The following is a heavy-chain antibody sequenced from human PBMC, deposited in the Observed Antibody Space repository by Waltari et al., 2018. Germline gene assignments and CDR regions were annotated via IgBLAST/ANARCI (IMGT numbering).Heavy chain of an antibody. Sequence: EVQLVQSGAEVRKPGASLKISCMGSGYRFASYWVGWVRQMPGKGLEWMGIIFPGDSDTRYSPSFQGHVTISADTSNSTAYLQLTNLKASDTAMYYCARHPLVWVASTQNAFDVWGQGTMVTVSS. CDR2: IFPGDSDT. CDR3: ARHPLVWVASTQNAFDV. D-gene: IGHD3-16*01. V-gene: IGHV5-51*03. CDR1: GYRFASYW. J-gene: IGHJ3*01.